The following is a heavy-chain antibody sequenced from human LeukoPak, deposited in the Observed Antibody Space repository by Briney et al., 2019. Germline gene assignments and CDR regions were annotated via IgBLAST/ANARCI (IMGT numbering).Heavy chain of an antibody. CDR3: ALGGESFDY. J-gene: IGHJ4*02. V-gene: IGHV4-61*02. Sequence: PSQTLSLTCTVSGGSISSGSYYWSWIRQPAGKGLEWIGRIYTSGSTNYNPSLKSRVTISVDTSKNQFSLKLSSVTAADTAVYYCALGGESFDYWGPGTLVTVSS. CDR1: GGSISSGSYY. CDR2: IYTSGST. D-gene: IGHD3-10*01.